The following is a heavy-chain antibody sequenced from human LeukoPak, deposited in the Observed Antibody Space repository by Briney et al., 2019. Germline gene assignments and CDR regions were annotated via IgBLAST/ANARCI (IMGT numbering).Heavy chain of an antibody. CDR3: ARGGSSSWYPIFDY. V-gene: IGHV3-23*01. J-gene: IGHJ4*02. D-gene: IGHD6-13*01. CDR1: GFTFSSYA. Sequence: GGSLRLSCAASGFTFSSYAMTWVRQAPGKGLEWVSIIRGASGSSTYYADSVKGRFTISRDNSKNTQYLQMNSLRAEDTALYYCARGGSSSWYPIFDYWGQGTLVTVSS. CDR2: IRGASGSST.